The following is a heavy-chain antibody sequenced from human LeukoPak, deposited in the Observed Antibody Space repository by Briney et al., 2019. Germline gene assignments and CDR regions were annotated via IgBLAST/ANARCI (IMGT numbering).Heavy chain of an antibody. V-gene: IGHV3-30-3*01. CDR1: GFTFSSYA. Sequence: GGSLRLSWAASGFTFSSYAMHWVRQAPGKGLEWVAVISYDGSNKYYADSVKGRFTISRDNSKNTLYLQMNSLRAEDTAVYYCARDPYYYDSSGYYYVYYYYGMDVWGQGTTVTVSS. J-gene: IGHJ6*02. D-gene: IGHD3-22*01. CDR3: ARDPYYYDSSGYYYVYYYYGMDV. CDR2: ISYDGSNK.